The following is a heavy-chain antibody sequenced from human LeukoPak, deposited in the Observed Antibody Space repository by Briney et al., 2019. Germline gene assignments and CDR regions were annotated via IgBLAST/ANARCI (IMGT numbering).Heavy chain of an antibody. V-gene: IGHV4-4*09. J-gene: IGHJ5*02. D-gene: IGHD3-16*01. CDR3: ARQDYWGWFAP. CDR1: GTCITNYY. Sequence: SETLSLTCTVSGTCITNYYWAWIRQTPGKGLEWIGYIYPDGSTKYNPSLKSRGAISVDTSNNQFSLKVTSMTAADTAVYYCARQDYWGWFAPWGQGTLVIVSS. CDR2: IYPDGST.